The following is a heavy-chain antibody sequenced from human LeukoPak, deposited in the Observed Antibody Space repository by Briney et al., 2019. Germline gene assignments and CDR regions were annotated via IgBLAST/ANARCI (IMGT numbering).Heavy chain of an antibody. CDR1: GGSISSYY. D-gene: IGHD3-16*02. CDR3: ARSRLGELSLYKFDP. V-gene: IGHV4-59*01. Sequence: PSETLSLTCTVSGGSISSYYWSWIRQPPGKGLEWIGYIYYSGSTNYNPSLKSRVTISVDTSKNQFSLKLSPVTAADTAVYYCARSRLGELSLYKFDPWGQGTLVTVSS. CDR2: IYYSGST. J-gene: IGHJ5*02.